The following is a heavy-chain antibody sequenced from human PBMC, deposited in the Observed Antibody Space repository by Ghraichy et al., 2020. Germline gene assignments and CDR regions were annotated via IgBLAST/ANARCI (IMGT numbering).Heavy chain of an antibody. CDR1: GFTFSTYN. Sequence: GGSLRLSCAASGFTFSTYNMNWVRQAPGKGLEWVSYISSSSSTIYYADSVKGRFTISRDNAKNSLYLQMNSLRDEDMAVYYCARVRTWFTLNSGYWIDYWGRGTLVTVSS. D-gene: IGHD3-22*01. J-gene: IGHJ4*02. V-gene: IGHV3-48*02. CDR2: ISSSSSTI. CDR3: ARVRTWFTLNSGYWIDY.